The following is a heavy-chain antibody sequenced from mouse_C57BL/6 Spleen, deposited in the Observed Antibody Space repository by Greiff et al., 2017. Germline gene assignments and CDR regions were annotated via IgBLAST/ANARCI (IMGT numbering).Heavy chain of an antibody. D-gene: IGHD1-1*02. CDR3: AKNDGREVG. V-gene: IGHV1-39*01. CDR1: GYSFTDYN. J-gene: IGHJ2*01. Sequence: VQLQQSGPELVKPGASVKISCKASGYSFTDYNMNWVKQSNGKSLEWIGVINPNYGTTSYTQKFKGKATLTVGQSSSTAYMQLNSLTSDDFSVYDCAKNDGREVGWGQGTTLTVSS. CDR2: INPNYGTT.